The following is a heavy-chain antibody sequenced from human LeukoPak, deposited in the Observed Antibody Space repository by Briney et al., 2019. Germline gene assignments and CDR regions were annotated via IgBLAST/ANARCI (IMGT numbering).Heavy chain of an antibody. J-gene: IGHJ4*02. CDR2: ISSSSRTT. CDR3: AKGTSSSCYSAPNY. CDR1: GFTFSSSN. V-gene: IGHV3-48*01. D-gene: IGHD2-15*01. Sequence: GGSLRLSCAASGFTFSSSNMNWVRQAPGKGLEWVSYISSSSRTTYYADSVKGRFTISRDNAKNSLYLQMNSLRAEDTAVYYCAKGTSSSCYSAPNYWGQGTLVTVSS.